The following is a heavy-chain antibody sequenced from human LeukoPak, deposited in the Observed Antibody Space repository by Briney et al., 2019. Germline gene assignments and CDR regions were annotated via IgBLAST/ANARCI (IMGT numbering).Heavy chain of an antibody. CDR1: RFTFSSYA. J-gene: IGHJ4*02. Sequence: GGSLRLSCAASRFTFSSYAMSWVRQAPGKGLEWVSAISGSGGSTYYADSVKGRFTTSRDNSKNTLYLQMNSLRAEDTAVYYCAKIKDSRTSGSYSDYWGQGTLVTVSS. D-gene: IGHD3-10*01. CDR3: AKIKDSRTSGSYSDY. CDR2: ISGSGGST. V-gene: IGHV3-23*01.